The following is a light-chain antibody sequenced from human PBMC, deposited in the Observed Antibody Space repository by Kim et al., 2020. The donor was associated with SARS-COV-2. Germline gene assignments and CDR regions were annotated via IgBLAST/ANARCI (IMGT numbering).Light chain of an antibody. CDR2: DVS. V-gene: IGLV2-14*03. CDR3: SSYTSSSNWV. Sequence: GQSITISCTGTSSDVGGYNYVSCYQQHPGKAPKLMIYDVSNRPSGVSNRFSGSKSGNTASLTISGLQAEDEADYYCSSYTSSSNWVFGGGTQLTVL. CDR1: SSDVGGYNY. J-gene: IGLJ3*02.